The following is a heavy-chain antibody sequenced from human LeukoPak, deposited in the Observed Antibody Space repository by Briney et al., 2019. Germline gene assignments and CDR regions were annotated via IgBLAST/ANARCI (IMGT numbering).Heavy chain of an antibody. CDR1: GGSISSSSYY. CDR3: ARRGYCSSTSCYEYWFDP. V-gene: IGHV4-39*01. Sequence: SETLSLTCTVSGGSISSSSYYWGWIRQPPGKGLEWIGIIYYSGSTYYNPSLKSRLTISVDTSKNQFSLKLSSVTATDTAVYYCARRGYCSSTSCYEYWFDPWGQGTLVTVSP. J-gene: IGHJ5*02. CDR2: IYYSGST. D-gene: IGHD2-2*01.